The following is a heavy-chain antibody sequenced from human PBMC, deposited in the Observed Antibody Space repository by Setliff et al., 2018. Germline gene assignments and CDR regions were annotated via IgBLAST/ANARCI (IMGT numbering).Heavy chain of an antibody. CDR1: GGSISSSSYY. Sequence: SETLSLTCTVSGGSISSSSYYWGWIRQPPGKGLEWIGSIYNSGSTYYNPSLKSRVSISADTSKNQFSLKLSSVTAADTAVYYCARLGYRGDLDYWGQGTQVTVSS. V-gene: IGHV4-39*01. CDR2: IYNSGST. J-gene: IGHJ4*02. CDR3: ARLGYRGDLDY. D-gene: IGHD5-12*01.